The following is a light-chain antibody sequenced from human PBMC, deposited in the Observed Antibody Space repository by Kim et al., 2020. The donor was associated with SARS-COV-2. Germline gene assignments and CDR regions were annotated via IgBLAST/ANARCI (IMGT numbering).Light chain of an antibody. J-gene: IGKJ2*01. CDR2: GAS. Sequence: SASVGDRVTITCRASQGINNYLAWFQQKPGKAPKSLIYGASSLHSGVPSKFSGSGFGTDFTLTISDLQAEDFASYYCQQYNGYPYTFGQGTKLEI. CDR3: QQYNGYPYT. CDR1: QGINNY. V-gene: IGKV1-16*02.